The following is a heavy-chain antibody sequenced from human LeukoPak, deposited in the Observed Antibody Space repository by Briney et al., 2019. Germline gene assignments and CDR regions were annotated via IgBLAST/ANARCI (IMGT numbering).Heavy chain of an antibody. CDR2: IRYDGSNK. D-gene: IGHD1-26*01. V-gene: IGHV3-30*02. CDR3: ARGGSYLSAFDI. Sequence: GGSLRLSCAASGFTLSKYGMHWVRQAPGKGLEWVTFIRYDGSNKYYADSLKGRFTISRDNSKNTLYLQMNSLRAEDTAVYYCARGGSYLSAFDIWGQGTMVTVSS. J-gene: IGHJ3*02. CDR1: GFTLSKYG.